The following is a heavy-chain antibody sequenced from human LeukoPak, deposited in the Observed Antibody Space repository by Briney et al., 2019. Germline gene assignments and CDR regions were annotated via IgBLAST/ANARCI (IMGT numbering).Heavy chain of an antibody. CDR3: ARAQETTSDFDAFDI. J-gene: IGHJ3*02. CDR1: GFTVSSNY. D-gene: IGHD1-7*01. Sequence: GGSLRLSCAASGFTVSSNYMSWVRQAPGKGLDWVSVIYRGGSTYYADSVKGRFTISRANSKNTLYLQMNSLRAEDTAVYYCARAQETTSDFDAFDIWGQGTMVTVSS. V-gene: IGHV3-66*01. CDR2: IYRGGST.